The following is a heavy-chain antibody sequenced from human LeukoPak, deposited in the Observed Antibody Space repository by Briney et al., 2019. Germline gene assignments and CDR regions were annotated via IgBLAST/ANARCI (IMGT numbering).Heavy chain of an antibody. CDR3: AREGVDYYDSSGYYHNFDY. CDR1: GYTFTSYG. J-gene: IGHJ4*02. CDR2: IIPIFGTA. V-gene: IGHV1-69*05. Sequence: ASVKVSCKASGYTFTSYGISWVRQAPGQGLEWMGGIIPIFGTANYAQKFQGRVTITTDESTSTAYMELSSLRSEDTAVYFCAREGVDYYDSSGYYHNFDYWGQGTLVTVSS. D-gene: IGHD3-22*01.